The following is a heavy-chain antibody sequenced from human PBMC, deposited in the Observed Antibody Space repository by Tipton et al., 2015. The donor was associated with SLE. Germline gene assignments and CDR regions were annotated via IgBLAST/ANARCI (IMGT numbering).Heavy chain of an antibody. Sequence: TLSLTCTVSGGSISSGSYYWIWIRQPAGKGLEWIGYIYTSGSTNYNPSLKSRVTISVDTSKNQFSLKLSSVTAADTAVYYCARVAGDHDAFDIWGQGTMVTVSS. D-gene: IGHD4-17*01. CDR1: GGSISSGSYY. J-gene: IGHJ3*02. CDR3: ARVAGDHDAFDI. CDR2: IYTSGST. V-gene: IGHV4-61*09.